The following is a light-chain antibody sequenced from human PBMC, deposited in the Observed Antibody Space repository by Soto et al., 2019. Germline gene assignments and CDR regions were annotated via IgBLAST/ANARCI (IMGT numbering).Light chain of an antibody. CDR3: QSYDSSLSGVV. J-gene: IGLJ2*01. Sequence: QAVVTQPPSVSGAPGQRVTISCTGSSSNIGAGYDVHWYQQLPGTAPKLLIYCNSNRPSGVPDRFSGSKSGTSASLAITGRQAEDEADYYCQSYDSSLSGVVFGGGTKLTVL. CDR1: SSNIGAGYD. V-gene: IGLV1-40*01. CDR2: CNS.